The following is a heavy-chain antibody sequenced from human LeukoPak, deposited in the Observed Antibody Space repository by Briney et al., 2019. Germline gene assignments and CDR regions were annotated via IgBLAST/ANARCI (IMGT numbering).Heavy chain of an antibody. Sequence: SETLSLTCTVSGDSINKYFWSWLRQSPGKGLEWIGDISHSGNTNYHPSLKSRVTISLDKSHNQFSLRLSSVTAADTAVYYCARAGPENLNWRYYIDFWRQGILVTVSS. V-gene: IGHV4-59*01. CDR3: ARAGPENLNWRYYIDF. CDR1: GDSINKYF. D-gene: IGHD1-1*01. J-gene: IGHJ4*02. CDR2: ISHSGNT.